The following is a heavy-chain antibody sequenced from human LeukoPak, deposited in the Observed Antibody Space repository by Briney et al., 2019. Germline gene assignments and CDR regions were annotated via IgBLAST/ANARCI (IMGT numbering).Heavy chain of an antibody. CDR3: ARGFLDYDSSDYAFSYY. D-gene: IGHD3-22*01. J-gene: IGHJ4*02. Sequence: ASVKVSCKASGYTFTSYDMTWVRQASGEGLEWMGWMNPNNGNTGYAQRFQGRVTLTRDTSISTAYMELSSLRSEDTAVYYCARGFLDYDSSDYAFSYYWGQGTLVTVSS. CDR1: GYTFTSYD. CDR2: MNPNNGNT. V-gene: IGHV1-8*01.